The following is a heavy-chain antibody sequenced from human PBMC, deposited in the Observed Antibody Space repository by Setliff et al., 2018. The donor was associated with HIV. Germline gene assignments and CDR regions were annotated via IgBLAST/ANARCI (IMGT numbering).Heavy chain of an antibody. Sequence: LRLSCAASGFVSSTYAMNWVRQAPGKGLEWVSYISSGSSTMTYADSVKGRFTISRDDAKDSLYLQMNSLRAEDTAVYYCARRGSGSNNYYMDVWGNGTTVTVSS. CDR2: ISSGSSTM. D-gene: IGHD3-10*01. CDR1: GFVSSTYA. J-gene: IGHJ6*03. V-gene: IGHV3-48*01. CDR3: ARRGSGSNNYYMDV.